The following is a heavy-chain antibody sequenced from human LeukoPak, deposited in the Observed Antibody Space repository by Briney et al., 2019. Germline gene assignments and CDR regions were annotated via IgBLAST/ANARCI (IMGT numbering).Heavy chain of an antibody. Sequence: SETLSLTCGVSGYSISSNYYWGWIRQSPGKGLEWIGSVHHTGSTYYNPSLTSRLTISVDTSTNQFSLKLNSMTAADTAVYYCATGISTSGLDLWGQGTLVTVSS. V-gene: IGHV4-38-2*01. CDR3: ATGISTSGLDL. J-gene: IGHJ4*02. CDR1: GYSISSNYY. D-gene: IGHD2-8*01. CDR2: VHHTGST.